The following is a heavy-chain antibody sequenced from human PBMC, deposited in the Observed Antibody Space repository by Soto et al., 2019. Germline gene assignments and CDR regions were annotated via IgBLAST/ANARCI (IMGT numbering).Heavy chain of an antibody. V-gene: IGHV1-18*01. CDR1: GYTFTSYG. CDR3: ARLYYGSGSSNWFDP. D-gene: IGHD3-10*01. CDR2: ISAYNGNT. J-gene: IGHJ5*02. Sequence: ASVKVSCKASGYTFTSYGISWVRQAPGQGLEWMGWISAYNGNTNYAQKLQGRVTMTTDTSTSTAYMELRSLRSDDTAVYYCARLYYGSGSSNWFDPWGQGTLVTLSS.